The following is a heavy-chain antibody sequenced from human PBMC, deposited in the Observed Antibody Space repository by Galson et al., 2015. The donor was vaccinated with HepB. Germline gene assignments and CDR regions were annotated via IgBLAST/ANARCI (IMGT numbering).Heavy chain of an antibody. Sequence: PALVRPPQTLALTCTFSGFSLSTGGVCVSWVRQAPGKALEWLALIDWDDDKYYSTSLKTRLTISKDTSKNQVVLTMTSMDPVDTATYFCARVFPGNWRGVDYWGQGTLVTVSS. V-gene: IGHV2-70*20. CDR1: GFSLSTGGVC. CDR2: IDWDDDK. J-gene: IGHJ4*02. D-gene: IGHD1-1*01. CDR3: ARVFPGNWRGVDY.